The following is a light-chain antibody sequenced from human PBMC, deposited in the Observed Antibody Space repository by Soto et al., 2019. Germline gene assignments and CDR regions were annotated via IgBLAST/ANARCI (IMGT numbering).Light chain of an antibody. V-gene: IGKV3-20*01. CDR1: QSVSNSY. CDR3: QQYGSSPWT. CDR2: RAS. J-gene: IGKJ1*01. Sequence: EIELTQSRGTLSLSPGERATLSCSASQSVSNSYLAWYQQKPGQAPMLLIYRASSRATGIPERFSGSGSGTDFTLTISRLEPEDFAVYYCQQYGSSPWTFGQGTKVEIK.